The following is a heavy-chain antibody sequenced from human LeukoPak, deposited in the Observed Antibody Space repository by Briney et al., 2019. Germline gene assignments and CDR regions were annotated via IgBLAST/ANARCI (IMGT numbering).Heavy chain of an antibody. CDR1: GGSISSGDYY. Sequence: SQTLSLTCSLPGGSISSGDYYWSWVRQSPEKCLEWIGFIYYNGSVFSNPPLKTRLPIPVDSSVNQFSLTLTSVTAADTAVYYCARGGRFCAAGSCYPTWFAPWGQGTLVTASA. J-gene: IGHJ5*02. V-gene: IGHV4-30-4*01. CDR2: IYYNGSV. CDR3: ARGGRFCAAGSCYPTWFAP. D-gene: IGHD2-15*01.